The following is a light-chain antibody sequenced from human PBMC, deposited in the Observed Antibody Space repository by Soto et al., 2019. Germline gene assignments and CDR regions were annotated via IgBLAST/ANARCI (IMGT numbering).Light chain of an antibody. J-gene: IGKJ2*01. CDR3: QQYYSALYT. CDR2: GAS. V-gene: IGKV1-39*01. Sequence: DLHMTQSPSSLSASVGDRVTITCRASQSISSYLHWYQQKPGKAPKLLVYGASSLQSGVPSRFRGSGSGTDFTLTISSLQPEDFATYYCQQYYSALYTFGQGTKLEIK. CDR1: QSISSY.